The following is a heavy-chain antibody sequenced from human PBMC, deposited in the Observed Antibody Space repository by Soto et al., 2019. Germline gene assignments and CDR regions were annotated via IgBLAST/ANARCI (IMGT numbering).Heavy chain of an antibody. Sequence: ASVKVSCKASGYTFTSYGISWVRQAPGQGLEWMGWISAYNGNTNYAQKLQGRVTMTTDTSTSTAYMELRSLRSDDTAVYYCAGSLYYYDSSGYLDYWGQGTLVTVAS. J-gene: IGHJ4*02. D-gene: IGHD3-22*01. CDR2: ISAYNGNT. CDR1: GYTFTSYG. V-gene: IGHV1-18*04. CDR3: AGSLYYYDSSGYLDY.